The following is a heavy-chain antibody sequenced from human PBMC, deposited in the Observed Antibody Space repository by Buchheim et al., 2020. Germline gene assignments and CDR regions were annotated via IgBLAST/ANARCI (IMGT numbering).Heavy chain of an antibody. D-gene: IGHD5-18*01. J-gene: IGHJ6*03. Sequence: QVTLRESGPALVKPTQTLTLTCTFSGFSLSTSGMCVSWIRQPPGKVLEWLARIDWDDDKFYSSSLETRLTISKDTSKNLVVLTMTNMDPVDTATFYCARTVDTSMTNYYMDVWGTGTT. CDR2: IDWDDDK. CDR1: GFSLSTSGMC. CDR3: ARTVDTSMTNYYMDV. V-gene: IGHV2-70*17.